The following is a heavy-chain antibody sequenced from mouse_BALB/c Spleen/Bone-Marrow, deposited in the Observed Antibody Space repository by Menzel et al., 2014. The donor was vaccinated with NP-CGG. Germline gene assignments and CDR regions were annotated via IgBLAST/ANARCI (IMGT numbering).Heavy chain of an antibody. Sequence: LVESGAELARPGASVKLSCKASAYTFTSYWMQWVKQRPGQGLEWIGAIYPGDGDTRYTQKFKGKATLTADKSSNTAYMQLSSLASEDSAVYYCARGYYYGSSYGWYFDVWGAGTTVTVSS. CDR2: IYPGDGDT. CDR3: ARGYYYGSSYGWYFDV. V-gene: IGHV1-87*01. D-gene: IGHD1-1*01. J-gene: IGHJ1*01. CDR1: AYTFTSYW.